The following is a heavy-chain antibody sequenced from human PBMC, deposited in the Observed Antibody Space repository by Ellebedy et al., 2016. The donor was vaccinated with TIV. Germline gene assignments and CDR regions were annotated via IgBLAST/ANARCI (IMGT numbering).Heavy chain of an antibody. D-gene: IGHD1-26*01. CDR3: ARDRGSYSPWYHYYYMDV. CDR1: GYTFTGYY. Sequence: ASVKVSCXASGYTFTGYYMHWVRQAPGQGLEWMGWINPNSGGTNYAQKFQGRVTMTRDTSISTAYMELSRLRSDDTAVYYCARDRGSYSPWYHYYYMDVWGKGTTVTVSS. V-gene: IGHV1-2*02. J-gene: IGHJ6*03. CDR2: INPNSGGT.